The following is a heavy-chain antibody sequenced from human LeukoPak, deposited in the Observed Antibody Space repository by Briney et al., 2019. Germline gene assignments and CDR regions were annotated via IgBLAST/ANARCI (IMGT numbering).Heavy chain of an antibody. CDR3: ARGSGYSYGFPDY. Sequence: TGGSLRLSCAASGFSVSNNCMSWVRQAPGKGLEWVSVIYSGDITYYTDSVKGRFTISRDDSKNTLYLQMNSLRAEDTAVYYCARGSGYSYGFPDYWGQGTLVTVSS. J-gene: IGHJ4*02. V-gene: IGHV3-53*01. CDR1: GFSVSNNC. D-gene: IGHD5-18*01. CDR2: IYSGDIT.